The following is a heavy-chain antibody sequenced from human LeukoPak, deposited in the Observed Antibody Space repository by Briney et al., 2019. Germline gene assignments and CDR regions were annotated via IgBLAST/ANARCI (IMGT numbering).Heavy chain of an antibody. CDR3: ATVRCRLLYGEDDY. J-gene: IGHJ4*02. CDR2: VDPEDGET. Sequence: VASVKVSCKVSGYTFTDYYMHWVQQAPGKGLEWMGLVDPEDGETIYAEKFQGRVTITADTSTDTAYMELSSLRSEDTAVYYCATVRCRLLYGEDDYWGQGTLVTVSS. CDR1: GYTFTDYY. V-gene: IGHV1-69-2*01. D-gene: IGHD2-2*02.